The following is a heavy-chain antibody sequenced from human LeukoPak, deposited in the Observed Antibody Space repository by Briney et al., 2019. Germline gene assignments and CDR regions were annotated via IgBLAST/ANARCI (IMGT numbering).Heavy chain of an antibody. Sequence: SETLSLTCTVSGGSISSSTYYWGWIRQPPGKGLEWIGSMYYSGNIYYNPSLKSRVTMSVDTSKNQSSLKLGSVTAADTAVYFCASYDGSGYFPFEYWGQGTLVTVSS. CDR1: GGSISSSTYY. CDR3: ASYDGSGYFPFEY. CDR2: MYYSGNI. J-gene: IGHJ4*02. D-gene: IGHD3-22*01. V-gene: IGHV4-39*07.